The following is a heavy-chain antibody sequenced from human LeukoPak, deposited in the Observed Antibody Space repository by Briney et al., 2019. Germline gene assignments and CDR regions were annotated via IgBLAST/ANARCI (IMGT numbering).Heavy chain of an antibody. CDR1: GVSISSHY. CDR3: AGGNFYDSSGHPYHFHY. V-gene: IGHV4-59*11. J-gene: IGHJ4*02. D-gene: IGHD3-22*01. Sequence: PSETLSLTCTVSGVSISSHYWSWIRQPPGMGLEWIGYIYYSENTNYNSSLKSRVTISEDTSKNQFSLNLTSVTAADTAVYYCAGGNFYDSSGHPYHFHYWGRGTLVTVPS. CDR2: IYYSENT.